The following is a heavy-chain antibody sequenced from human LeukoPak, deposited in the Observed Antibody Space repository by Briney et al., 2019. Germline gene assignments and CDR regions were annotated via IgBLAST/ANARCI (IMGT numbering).Heavy chain of an antibody. V-gene: IGHV4-31*03. D-gene: IGHD4-17*01. CDR3: ARGGYDYGDYISFDF. J-gene: IGHJ4*02. CDR1: GGSVSSGAYY. Sequence: SETLSLTCTVSGGSVSSGAYYWRWIRQHPGKGLEWIGYIYYSGSTDYNPSLKSRVTISVDTSKNQFSLKLSSVTAADMAVYYCARGGYDYGDYISFDFWGQGTLVTVSS. CDR2: IYYSGST.